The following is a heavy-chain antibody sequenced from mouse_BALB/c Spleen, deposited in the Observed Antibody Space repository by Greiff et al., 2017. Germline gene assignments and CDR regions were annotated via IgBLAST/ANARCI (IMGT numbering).Heavy chain of an antibody. V-gene: IGHV1-14*01. Sequence: EVKLMESGPELVKTGASVKISCKASGYSFTGYYMHWVKQSHGKSLEWIGYINPYNDGTKYNEKFKGKATLTSDKSSSTAYMELSSLTSEDSAVYYCARGGPYAMDYWGQGTSVTVSS. CDR2: INPYNDGT. CDR1: GYSFTGYY. CDR3: ARGGPYAMDY. J-gene: IGHJ4*01.